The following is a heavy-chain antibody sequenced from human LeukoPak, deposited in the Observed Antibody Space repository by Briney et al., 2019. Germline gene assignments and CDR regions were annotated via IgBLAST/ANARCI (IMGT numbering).Heavy chain of an antibody. CDR3: ARRSVGNTFDY. Sequence: GESLKISCKASGYSFTRYWISWVRQMPGKGLEWMGRIDPSDSYTNYSPSFQGHVTISADKSISTAYLQWSTLKASDTAMYYCARRSVGNTFDYWGQGTLVTVSS. CDR2: IDPSDSYT. CDR1: GYSFTRYW. D-gene: IGHD2-15*01. J-gene: IGHJ4*02. V-gene: IGHV5-10-1*01.